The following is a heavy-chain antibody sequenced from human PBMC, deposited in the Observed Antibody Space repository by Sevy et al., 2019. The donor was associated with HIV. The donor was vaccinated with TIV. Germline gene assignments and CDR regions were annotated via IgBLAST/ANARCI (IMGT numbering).Heavy chain of an antibody. CDR1: GYPLTEFS. V-gene: IGHV1-24*01. Sequence: ASVKVSCKISGYPLTEFSMHWVRQAPGKGLQWMGTFDPEDGKIIYAQQFQGRLTMTDHTATDTAYMELSSLSSDDTAVYYCAITREYYSDNSGYFDYWGQRTLVTVSS. D-gene: IGHD3-22*01. CDR3: AITREYYSDNSGYFDY. J-gene: IGHJ4*02. CDR2: FDPEDGKI.